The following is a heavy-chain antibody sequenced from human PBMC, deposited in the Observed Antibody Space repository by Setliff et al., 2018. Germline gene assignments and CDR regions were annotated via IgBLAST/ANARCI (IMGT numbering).Heavy chain of an antibody. CDR3: ASSSGGNYEAYFDY. J-gene: IGHJ4*02. V-gene: IGHV3-23*01. D-gene: IGHD2-15*01. Sequence: PGGSLRLSCAASRFTFSNYAMSWVRQAPGKGLEWVSAISASGRTTYSADSVKGRFTISRDNSKNTLSLQMNSLRAEDTALYYCASSSGGNYEAYFDYWGQGTLVTVSS. CDR2: ISASGRTT. CDR1: RFTFSNYA.